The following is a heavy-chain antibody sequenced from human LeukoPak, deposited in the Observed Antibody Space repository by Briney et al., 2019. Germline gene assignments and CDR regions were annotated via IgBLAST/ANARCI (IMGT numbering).Heavy chain of an antibody. CDR2: IYYSGST. Sequence: SETLSLTCTVSGGSISSYYWGWIRQPPGKGLEWIGSIYYSGSTYYNPSLKSRVTISVDTSKNQFSLKLSSVTAADTAVYYCARESSPGIGGYGSYFDYWGQGTLVTVSS. D-gene: IGHD5-12*01. CDR1: GGSISSYY. V-gene: IGHV4-39*07. J-gene: IGHJ4*02. CDR3: ARESSPGIGGYGSYFDY.